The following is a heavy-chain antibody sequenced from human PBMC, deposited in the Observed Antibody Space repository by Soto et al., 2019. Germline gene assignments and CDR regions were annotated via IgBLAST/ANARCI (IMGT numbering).Heavy chain of an antibody. CDR1: GFTFSSYG. D-gene: IGHD6-13*01. CDR2: IWYDGSNK. CDR3: AREFSSSWDYYYGMDV. Sequence: GGSLRLSCAASGFTFSSYGMHWVRQAPGKGLEWVAVIWYDGSNKYYADSVKGRFTISRDNSKNTLYLQMNSLRAEDTAVYYCAREFSSSWDYYYGMDVWGQGTTVTVSS. J-gene: IGHJ6*02. V-gene: IGHV3-33*01.